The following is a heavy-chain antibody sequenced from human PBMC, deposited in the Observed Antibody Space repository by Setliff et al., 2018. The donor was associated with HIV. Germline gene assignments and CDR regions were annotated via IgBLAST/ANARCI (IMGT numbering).Heavy chain of an antibody. CDR2: IYFTGSS. CDR3: TRRFEKWLAFDY. V-gene: IGHV4-59*08. D-gene: IGHD6-19*01. Sequence: PSETLSLTCSVSGGSISNFYWSWIRQPPGKGLEWIGSIYFTGSSDNNPSLKSRVTLSVDTSKHQFSLNLASVTAADTAVYYCTRRFEKWLAFDYWGQGTLVTVSS. J-gene: IGHJ4*02. CDR1: GGSISNFY.